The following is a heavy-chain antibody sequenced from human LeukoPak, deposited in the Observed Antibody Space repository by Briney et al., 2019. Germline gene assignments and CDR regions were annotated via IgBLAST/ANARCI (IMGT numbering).Heavy chain of an antibody. D-gene: IGHD2-2*01. CDR3: ARRYCSSTSCHTDYYYYYMDV. V-gene: IGHV3-74*01. J-gene: IGHJ6*03. Sequence: GGSLRLSCAASGFTFSSYWMHWVRQAPGKGLVWVSRINSDGSSTSYADSVKGRFTISRDNAKNTLYLQMNSLRAEDTAVYYRARRYCSSTSCHTDYYYYYMDVWGKGTTVTVSS. CDR1: GFTFSSYW. CDR2: INSDGSST.